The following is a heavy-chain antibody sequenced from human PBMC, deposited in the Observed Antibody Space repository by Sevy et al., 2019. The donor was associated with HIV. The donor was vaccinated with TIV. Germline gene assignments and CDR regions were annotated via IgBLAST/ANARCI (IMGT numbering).Heavy chain of an antibody. CDR1: GFTFSSYG. CDR2: ISYDGSNK. Sequence: GGSLRLSCAASGFTFSSYGMHWVRQAPGKGLEWVAVISYDGSNKYYADSVKGRFTISRDNSKNTLYLQMNSLRAEDTAVYYCATYYDILTGYGWGQGTMVTVSS. J-gene: IGHJ4*02. CDR3: ATYYDILTGYG. V-gene: IGHV3-30*03. D-gene: IGHD3-9*01.